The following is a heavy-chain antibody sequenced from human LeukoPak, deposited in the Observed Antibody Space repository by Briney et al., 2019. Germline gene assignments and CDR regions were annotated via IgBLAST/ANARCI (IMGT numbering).Heavy chain of an antibody. J-gene: IGHJ4*02. D-gene: IGHD5-12*01. Sequence: SETLSLTCAVYGGSFSGYYWSWIRQPPGKGLEWIGEINHSGSTNYNPSLKSRVTISVDTSKNQFSLKLSSVTTADTAVYYCARGSGYDDDEPIDYWGRGTLVTVSS. CDR2: INHSGST. V-gene: IGHV4-34*01. CDR3: ARGSGYDDDEPIDY. CDR1: GGSFSGYY.